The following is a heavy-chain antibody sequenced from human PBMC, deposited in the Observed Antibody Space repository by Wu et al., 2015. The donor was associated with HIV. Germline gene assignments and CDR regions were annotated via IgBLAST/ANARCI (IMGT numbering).Heavy chain of an antibody. CDR1: GATFTSYA. J-gene: IGHJ4*02. D-gene: IGHD5-18*01. Sequence: QVQLLQSGAEVKNPGSSVRVSCKASGATFTSYALSWVRPQAPGQGLEWMGRLIPMYGTANYAQKFQGRVTITADESTSTAYMDVSSLRSDDTAVYYCAGGGGRTSMDPFDFWGQGTLVTVSS. V-gene: IGHV1-69*13. CDR3: AGGGGRTSMDPFDF. CDR2: LIPMYGTA.